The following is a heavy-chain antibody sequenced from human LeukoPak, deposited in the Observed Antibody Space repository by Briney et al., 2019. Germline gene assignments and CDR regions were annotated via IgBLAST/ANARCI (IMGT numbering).Heavy chain of an antibody. D-gene: IGHD3-22*01. V-gene: IGHV3-30*02. J-gene: IGHJ4*02. CDR3: AKDPRYDSGNSD. Sequence: GGSLRLSCAASGFTFSHYGVQWVRQAPGKGLEWVAFIEFDGSNKNYAEYVKGRFSISRDNSKSMVYLQMDSLRVGDTAVYYCAKDPRYDSGNSDWGQGTLVTVSS. CDR1: GFTFSHYG. CDR2: IEFDGSNK.